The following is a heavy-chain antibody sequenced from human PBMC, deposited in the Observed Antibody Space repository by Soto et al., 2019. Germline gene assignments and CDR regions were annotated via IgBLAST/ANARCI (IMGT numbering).Heavy chain of an antibody. CDR3: ATRSYYYYDSSGYSYGYFDY. CDR2: FDPEDGET. D-gene: IGHD3-22*01. J-gene: IGHJ4*02. Sequence: ASVKVSCKVSGYTLTELSMHWVRQAPGKGLEWMGGFDPEDGETIYAQKFQGRVTMTEDTSTDTAYMELSSLRSEDTAVYYCATRSYYYYDSSGYSYGYFDYWGQGPLVPVS. CDR1: GYTLTELS. V-gene: IGHV1-24*01.